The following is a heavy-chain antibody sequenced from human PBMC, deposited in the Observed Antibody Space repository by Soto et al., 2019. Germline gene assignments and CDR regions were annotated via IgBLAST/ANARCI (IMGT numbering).Heavy chain of an antibody. J-gene: IGHJ6*02. D-gene: IGHD2-15*01. V-gene: IGHV1-69*01. Sequence: QVQLVQSGAEVKKPGSSVKVSCKASGGTFSSYAISWVRQAPGQGLEWMGGIIPIFGTENYAQKFQGRATITADESTSTAYMELSSLRSEDTDVYYCARGDCSGGSCYSYYYYGMDVWGQGTTVTVSS. CDR3: ARGDCSGGSCYSYYYYGMDV. CDR1: GGTFSSYA. CDR2: IIPIFGTE.